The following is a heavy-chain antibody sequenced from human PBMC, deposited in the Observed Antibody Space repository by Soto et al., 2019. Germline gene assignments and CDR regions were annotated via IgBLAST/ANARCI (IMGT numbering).Heavy chain of an antibody. J-gene: IGHJ4*02. Sequence: GASVKVSCKASGGTFSSYAISWVRQAPGQGLEWMGGIIPIFGTANYAQKFQGRVTITADESTSTAYMELSSLRSEDTAVYYCARDSYYGSGSYTFDYWGQGTLVTVSS. V-gene: IGHV1-69*13. D-gene: IGHD3-10*01. CDR1: GGTFSSYA. CDR2: IIPIFGTA. CDR3: ARDSYYGSGSYTFDY.